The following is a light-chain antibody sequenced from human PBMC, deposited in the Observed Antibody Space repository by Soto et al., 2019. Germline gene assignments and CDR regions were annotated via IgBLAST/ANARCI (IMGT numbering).Light chain of an antibody. CDR2: SAS. Sequence: EIVMTQSTATLSVSPGERATLSCRASQSVSTYLAWYQQKPGQAPRLLIYSASTRATGIPARFSGGGSGTEFTLTISRLQSEDFAVYICQQYNDCPPRWTFGQGTKVEIK. CDR3: QQYNDCPPRWT. J-gene: IGKJ1*01. V-gene: IGKV3-15*01. CDR1: QSVSTY.